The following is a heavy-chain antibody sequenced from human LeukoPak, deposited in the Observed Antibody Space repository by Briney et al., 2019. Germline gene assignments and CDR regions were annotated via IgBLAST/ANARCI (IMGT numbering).Heavy chain of an antibody. J-gene: IGHJ4*02. V-gene: IGHV3-74*01. Sequence: PGGSLRLSCAASGFTFSSYWMHCVRQAPGKGLVWVSRINSDGSSTSYADSVKGRFTISRDNAKNTLYLQVNSLRAEDTAVYYCARGGTLWFGELFPFDYWGQGTLVTVSS. CDR1: GFTFSSYW. CDR2: INSDGSST. CDR3: ARGGTLWFGELFPFDY. D-gene: IGHD3-10*01.